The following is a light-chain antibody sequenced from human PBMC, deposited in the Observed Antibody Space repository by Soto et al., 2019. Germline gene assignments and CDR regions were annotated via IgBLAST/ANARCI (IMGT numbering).Light chain of an antibody. CDR2: KAS. J-gene: IGKJ4*01. CDR1: QSISSW. Sequence: DIQMTQSPSTLSAAVGDRVTITCRASQSISSWLAWYQQQPGKAPKLLIYKASSLQSGVPSRFSGSGSGTEFTPTISGRPPDDFATYYCQQYNSWRPSCGGGTKVEIK. V-gene: IGKV1-5*03. CDR3: QQYNSWRPS.